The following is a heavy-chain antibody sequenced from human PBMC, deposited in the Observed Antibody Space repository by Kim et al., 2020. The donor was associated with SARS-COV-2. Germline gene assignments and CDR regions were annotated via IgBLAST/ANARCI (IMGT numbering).Heavy chain of an antibody. CDR3: ARGLYYYGSGSYCDY. V-gene: IGHV4-34*01. D-gene: IGHD3-10*01. Sequence: SETLSLTCAVYGGSFSGYYWSWIRQPPGKGLEWIGEINHSGSTNYNPSLKSRVTISVDTSKNQFSLKLSSVTAADTAVYYCARGLYYYGSGSYCDYWGQG. CDR1: GGSFSGYY. CDR2: INHSGST. J-gene: IGHJ4*02.